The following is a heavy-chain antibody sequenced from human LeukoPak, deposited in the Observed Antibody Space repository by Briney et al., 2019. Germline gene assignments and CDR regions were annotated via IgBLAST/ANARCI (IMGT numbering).Heavy chain of an antibody. V-gene: IGHV1-18*01. CDR3: AREAAKYSYGYYSWFDP. CDR1: GYTFTSYG. CDR2: ISAYNGNT. Sequence: ASVKVSCKASGYTFTSYGISGVRQAPGQGLEWMGWISAYNGNTNYAQKLQGRVTMTTDTSTSTAYMELRSLRSDDTAVYYCAREAAKYSYGYYSWFDPWGQGTLVTVSS. J-gene: IGHJ5*02. D-gene: IGHD5-18*01.